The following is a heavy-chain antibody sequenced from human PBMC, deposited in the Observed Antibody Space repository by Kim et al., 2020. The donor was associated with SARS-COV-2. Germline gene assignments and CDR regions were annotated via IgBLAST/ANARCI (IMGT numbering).Heavy chain of an antibody. J-gene: IGHJ5*02. CDR2: INAGNGNT. Sequence: ASVKVSCKASGYTFTSYAMHWVRQAPGQRLEWMGWINAGNGNTKYSQKFQGRVTITRDTSASTAYMELSSLRSEDTAVYYCARELWFGEPLLTWFDPWGQGTLVTVSS. D-gene: IGHD3-10*01. V-gene: IGHV1-3*01. CDR1: GYTFTSYA. CDR3: ARELWFGEPLLTWFDP.